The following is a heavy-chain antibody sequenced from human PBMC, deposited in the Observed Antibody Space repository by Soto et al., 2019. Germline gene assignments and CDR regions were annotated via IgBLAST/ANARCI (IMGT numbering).Heavy chain of an antibody. CDR1: GYTFTSYD. V-gene: IGHV1-8*01. CDR2: MNPNSGNT. J-gene: IGHJ6*03. CDR3: ARNRANFDWLLHYYYYYMDV. D-gene: IGHD3-9*01. Sequence: QVQLVQSGAEVKKPGASVKVSCKASGYTFTSYDINWVRQATGQGLEWMGWMNPNSGNTGYAQKFQGRVTMTRNTSISTAYMELSSLRSEDTAVYYCARNRANFDWLLHYYYYYMDVWGKGTTVTVSS.